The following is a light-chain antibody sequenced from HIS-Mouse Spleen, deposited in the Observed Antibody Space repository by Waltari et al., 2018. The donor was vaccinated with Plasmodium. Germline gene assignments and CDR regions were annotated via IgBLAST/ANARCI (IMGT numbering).Light chain of an antibody. CDR3: CSYAGSSTYV. CDR1: SSVVGRCNL. V-gene: IGLV2-23*01. J-gene: IGLJ1*01. Sequence: QSALTQPASVSGSPGQSLTISFTATSSVVGRCNLLPWYQQHPGKPPKLMIYEGSKRPSGVSNRFSGSKSGNTASLTISGLQAEDEADYYCCSYAGSSTYVFGTGTKVTVL. CDR2: EGS.